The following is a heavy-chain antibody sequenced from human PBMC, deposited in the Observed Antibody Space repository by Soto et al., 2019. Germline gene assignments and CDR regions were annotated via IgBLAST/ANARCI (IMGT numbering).Heavy chain of an antibody. Sequence: DVQLLEAGGNLVQPGGSLRLSCAASGFTFHNYAMSWVRQAPGKGLEWVSAINGPGDDTYYAGSVKGRFTISRDNSKNTLYLQMNSLRAEDTALYYCAKKEAYDHVGWKSPLDWGQGTLVTVS. CDR2: INGPGDDT. CDR1: GFTFHNYA. CDR3: AKKEAYDHVGWKSPLD. D-gene: IGHD3-16*01. V-gene: IGHV3-23*01. J-gene: IGHJ4*03.